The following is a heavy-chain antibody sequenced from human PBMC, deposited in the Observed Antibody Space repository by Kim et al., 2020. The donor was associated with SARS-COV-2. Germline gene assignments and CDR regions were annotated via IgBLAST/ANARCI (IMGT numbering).Heavy chain of an antibody. J-gene: IGHJ4*02. CDR2: ISSSSSYI. V-gene: IGHV3-21*01. CDR3: ARSPNPAHFDY. CDR1: GFTFSSYS. Sequence: GGSLRLSCAASGFTFSSYSMNWVRQAPGKGLEWVSSISSSSSYIYYADSVKGRFTISRDNAKNSLYLQMNSLRAEDTAVYYCARSPNPAHFDYWAREPWSPSPQ.